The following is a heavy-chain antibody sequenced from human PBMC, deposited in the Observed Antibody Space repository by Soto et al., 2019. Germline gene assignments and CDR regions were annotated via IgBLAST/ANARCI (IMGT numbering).Heavy chain of an antibody. D-gene: IGHD1-1*01. Sequence: QVQLVQSGAEVKKPGASVKVSCKASGYTFSDHDINWVRQASGQGPEWLGWMNPNSGDTGYAQNFQGRVTMTRDTSKRTAYIELSSLRSEDTAAYYCARVGGNWNDDYLDYWGQGTLVTVSS. CDR3: ARVGGNWNDDYLDY. CDR2: MNPNSGDT. V-gene: IGHV1-8*01. J-gene: IGHJ4*02. CDR1: GYTFSDHD.